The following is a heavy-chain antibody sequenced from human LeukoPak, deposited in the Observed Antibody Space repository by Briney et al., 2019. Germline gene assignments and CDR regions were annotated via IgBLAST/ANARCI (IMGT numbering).Heavy chain of an antibody. D-gene: IGHD3-3*01. V-gene: IGHV4-59*01. CDR1: GGSISSYY. CDR3: ARSPDFGHYFDY. Sequence: SETLSLTCTVSGGSISSYYWSWIRQPPGKGLEWIGYIYYSGSTNYNPTLKSRVTISVDTSKNQFSLKLSPVTAADPAVYYCARSPDFGHYFDYWGQGTLVTVSS. CDR2: IYYSGST. J-gene: IGHJ4*02.